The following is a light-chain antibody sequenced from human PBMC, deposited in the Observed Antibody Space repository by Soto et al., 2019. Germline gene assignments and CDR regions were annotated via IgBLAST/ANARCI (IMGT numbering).Light chain of an antibody. CDR3: QQYYRYLRT. CDR1: QGISSY. V-gene: IGKV1-8*01. Sequence: AIRMTQSPSSFSASTGDRVTITCRASQGISSYLAWYQQKPGKAPKLLIYAASTLQSGVPSRFSGSGSGTDFTLTISCLQSEDFATYYCQQYYRYLRTFGGGTKVEIK. J-gene: IGKJ4*01. CDR2: AAS.